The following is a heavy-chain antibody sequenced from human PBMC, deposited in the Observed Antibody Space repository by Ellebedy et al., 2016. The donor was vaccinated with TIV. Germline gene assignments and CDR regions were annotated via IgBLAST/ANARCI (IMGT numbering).Heavy chain of an antibody. J-gene: IGHJ4*02. CDR1: GFTFSGYY. CDR2: ISYSGDLM. D-gene: IGHD6-13*01. CDR3: ARLGVIAAAGASDY. Sequence: PRGSLRLSCAASGFTFSGYYMSWFRQAPGKGPEWVSYISYSGDLMYYADSVKGRFTTSRDNAGNSLYLQMNSLRAEDTAVYYCARLGVIAAAGASDYWGQGTLVIVSS. V-gene: IGHV3-11*01.